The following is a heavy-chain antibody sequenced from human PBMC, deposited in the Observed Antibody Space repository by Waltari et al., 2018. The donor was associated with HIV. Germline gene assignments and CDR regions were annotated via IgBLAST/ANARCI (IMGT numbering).Heavy chain of an antibody. Sequence: QVQLQESGPGLVKPSETLSLTCAVSGYSISSGYYWGWIRQPPGKGLEWIGGLYHSGDTYYNPSLKSRISISLDTSKNHFSLKLSSVTAADTAVYFCARAVLRYFDNWFDPWGQGTLVTVS. CDR2: LYHSGDT. CDR3: ARAVLRYFDNWFDP. J-gene: IGHJ5*02. CDR1: GYSISSGYY. V-gene: IGHV4-38-2*01. D-gene: IGHD3-9*01.